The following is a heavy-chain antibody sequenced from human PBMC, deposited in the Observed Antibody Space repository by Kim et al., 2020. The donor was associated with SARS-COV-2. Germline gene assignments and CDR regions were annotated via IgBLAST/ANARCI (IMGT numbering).Heavy chain of an antibody. J-gene: IGHJ4*02. Sequence: STKANPFLKSRVTISVDTSKNQFSLKLSSVTAADTARYYCARFNVLTAITNWGQGTLVTVSS. V-gene: IGHV4-59*10. D-gene: IGHD2-21*02. CDR2: ST. CDR3: ARFNVLTAITN.